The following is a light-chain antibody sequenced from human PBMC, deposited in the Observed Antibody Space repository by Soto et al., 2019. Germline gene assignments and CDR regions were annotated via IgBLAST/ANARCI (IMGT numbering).Light chain of an antibody. CDR2: GAS. CDR3: QQYGDSPLT. J-gene: IGKJ4*01. Sequence: EIVLTQSPGTLSLSPGERATLSCRASQSVSSDYLAWYQQKPGQAPRLLIYGASTRDTGIPDMFSGSGSGTSFTLTISRLEPEDFALYYCQQYGDSPLTFGGGTKVEIK. V-gene: IGKV3-20*01. CDR1: QSVSSDY.